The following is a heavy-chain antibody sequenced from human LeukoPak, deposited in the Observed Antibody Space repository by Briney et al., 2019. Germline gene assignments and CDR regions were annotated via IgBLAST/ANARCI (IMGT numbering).Heavy chain of an antibody. CDR2: ISWNSGSI. CDR3: ARDPLTLYNYYMDV. D-gene: IGHD3-9*01. CDR1: GFTFDDYA. Sequence: PGRSLRLSCAASGFTFDDYAMHWVRQAPGKGLEWVSGISWNSGSIGYVDSVKGRFTISRDNAKNSLYLQMNSLRAEDTAVYYCARDPLTLYNYYMDVWGKGTTVTVSS. J-gene: IGHJ6*03. V-gene: IGHV3-9*01.